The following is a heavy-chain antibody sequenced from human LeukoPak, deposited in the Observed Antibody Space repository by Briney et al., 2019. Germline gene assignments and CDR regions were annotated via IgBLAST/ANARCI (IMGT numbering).Heavy chain of an antibody. CDR3: AKDNVSLRGSASGYFDY. V-gene: IGHV3-21*01. D-gene: IGHD5/OR15-5a*01. CDR1: GFTFSSYS. J-gene: IGHJ4*02. Sequence: PGGSLRLSCAASGFTFSSYSMNWVRQAPGKGLEWVSSISSSSSYIYYADSVKGRFTISRDNAKNSLYLQMNSLRAEDTAVYYCAKDNVSLRGSASGYFDYWGQGTLVTVSS. CDR2: ISSSSSYI.